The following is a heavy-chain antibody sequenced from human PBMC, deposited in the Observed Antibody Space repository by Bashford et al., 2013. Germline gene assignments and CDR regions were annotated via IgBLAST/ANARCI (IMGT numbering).Heavy chain of an antibody. CDR1: VIRQQWFLT. V-gene: IGHV4-38-2*01. J-gene: IGHJ1*01. CDR2: IYHSGST. D-gene: IGHD2-15*01. CDR3: ARVGRYCSGGTCFELYFQH. Sequence: SETLSSPAVSLVIRQQWFLTGAGSGQRPGRGWSGLGSIYHSGSTYYKPSLKSRVTISVDTSKNQFSLKLNSVTAADTAIYYCARVGRYCSGGTCFELYFQHWGQGTLVTVSS.